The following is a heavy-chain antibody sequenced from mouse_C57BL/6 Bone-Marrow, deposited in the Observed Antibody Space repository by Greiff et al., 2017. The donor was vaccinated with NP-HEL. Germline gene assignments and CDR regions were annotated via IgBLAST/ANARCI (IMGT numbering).Heavy chain of an antibody. D-gene: IGHD2-10*01. CDR3: AYYGNSYWYFDV. J-gene: IGHJ1*03. CDR2: IDPETGGT. CDR1: GYTFTDYE. V-gene: IGHV1-15*01. Sequence: VKLVESGAELVRPGASVTLSCKASGYTFTDYEMHWVKQTPVPGLEWIGAIDPETGGTAYNQKFKGKAIMTADKSSSTAYMELRSLTSEDSAVYYCAYYGNSYWYFDVWGTGTTVTVSS.